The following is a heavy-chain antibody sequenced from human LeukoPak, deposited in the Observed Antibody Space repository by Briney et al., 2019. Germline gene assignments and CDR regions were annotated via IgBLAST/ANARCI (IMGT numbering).Heavy chain of an antibody. Sequence: PGGSLRLSCAASGFTFSSYGMHWVRQAPGKGLEWVAVISYDGSNKYYADSVKGRFTISRDNSKNTLYLQMNSLRAEDTAVYYCVTSYYHDSSGSQPLDYWGQGTLVTVSS. V-gene: IGHV3-30*03. CDR2: ISYDGSNK. D-gene: IGHD3-22*01. CDR3: VTSYYHDSSGSQPLDY. CDR1: GFTFSSYG. J-gene: IGHJ4*02.